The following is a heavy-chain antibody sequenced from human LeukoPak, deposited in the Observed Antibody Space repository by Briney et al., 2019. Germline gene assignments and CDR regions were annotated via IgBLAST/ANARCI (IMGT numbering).Heavy chain of an antibody. CDR3: AKDGGMTMVRGVIITSVV. V-gene: IGHV4-39*02. Sequence: PSETLSLTCTVSGGSISSSSYYWGWIRQPPGKGLEWIGSIYYSGSTYYNPSLKSRVTISVDTSKNQFSLKLSSVTAADTALYYCAKDGGMTMVRGVIITSVVWGQGTLVTVSS. CDR1: GGSISSSSYY. J-gene: IGHJ4*02. D-gene: IGHD3-10*01. CDR2: IYYSGST.